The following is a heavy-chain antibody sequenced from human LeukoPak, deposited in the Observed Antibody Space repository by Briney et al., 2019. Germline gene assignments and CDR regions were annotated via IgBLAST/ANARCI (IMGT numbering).Heavy chain of an antibody. J-gene: IGHJ4*02. D-gene: IGHD3-3*01. Sequence: QPGGSLRLSCAASGFTFSSYAMSWVRQAPGKGLEWVSAISGSGVSTYYADSVKGRFTISRDNSKNTLYLQMNSLRAEDTAVYYCAKPPEGRSGFYGADYWGQGTLVTVSS. V-gene: IGHV3-23*01. CDR3: AKPPEGRSGFYGADY. CDR1: GFTFSSYA. CDR2: ISGSGVST.